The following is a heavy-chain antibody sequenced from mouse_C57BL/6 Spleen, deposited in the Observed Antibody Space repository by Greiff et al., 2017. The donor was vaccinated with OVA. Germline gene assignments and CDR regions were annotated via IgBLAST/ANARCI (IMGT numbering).Heavy chain of an antibody. V-gene: IGHV2-2*01. CDR2: IWSGGST. Sequence: VQLVESGPGLVQPSQSLSITCTVSGFSLTSYGVHWVRQSPGKGLEWLGVIWSGGSTDYNAAFISRLSISKDNSKSQVFFKMNSLQADDKDIDYCARATVVRYFDVWGTGTTVTVSS. CDR3: ARATVVRYFDV. D-gene: IGHD1-1*01. CDR1: GFSLTSYG. J-gene: IGHJ1*03.